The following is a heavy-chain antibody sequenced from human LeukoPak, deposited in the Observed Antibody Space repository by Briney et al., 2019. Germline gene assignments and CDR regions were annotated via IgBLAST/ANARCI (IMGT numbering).Heavy chain of an antibody. CDR1: GYSFTSND. Sequence: GASVKVSCKASGYSFTSNDINWVRQATGQGLKWMGWMNANTGNTGYAQKFQGRVTITRNTSTSTVYMELSSLRSEDTAVYYCARVVEGYNYGLDYYYYYMDVWGKGTTVTVSS. CDR2: MNANTGNT. D-gene: IGHD5-18*01. J-gene: IGHJ6*03. V-gene: IGHV1-8*01. CDR3: ARVVEGYNYGLDYYYYYMDV.